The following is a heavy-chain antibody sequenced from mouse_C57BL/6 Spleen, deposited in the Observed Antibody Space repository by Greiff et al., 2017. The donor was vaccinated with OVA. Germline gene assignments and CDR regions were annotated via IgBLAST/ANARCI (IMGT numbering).Heavy chain of an antibody. CDR2: INPNNGGT. J-gene: IGHJ4*01. CDR1: GYTFTDYN. D-gene: IGHD2-1*01. CDR3: ARDYYYGNPYAMDY. Sequence: VQLKQSGPELVKPGASVKMSCKASGYTFTDYNMHWVKQSHGKSLEWIGYINPNNGGTSYNQKFKGKATLTVNKSSSTAYMELRSLTSEDSAVYYCARDYYYGNPYAMDYWGQGTSVTVSS. V-gene: IGHV1-22*01.